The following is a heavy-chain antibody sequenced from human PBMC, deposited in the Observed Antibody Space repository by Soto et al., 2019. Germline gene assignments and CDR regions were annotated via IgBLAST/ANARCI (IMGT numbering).Heavy chain of an antibody. CDR1: GGSVSIGTYY. V-gene: IGHV4-61*01. Sequence: PSETLSLTCTVSGGSVSIGTYYLSWIRQPPGKGLEWIGHIYFTGSTNYNPSLKSRVTMSLDTSRNQFSLKLSSVTAADTAVYYCTRGPTRAQWFDPWGLGTLVPVSS. J-gene: IGHJ5*02. CDR3: TRGPTRAQWFDP. CDR2: IYFTGST.